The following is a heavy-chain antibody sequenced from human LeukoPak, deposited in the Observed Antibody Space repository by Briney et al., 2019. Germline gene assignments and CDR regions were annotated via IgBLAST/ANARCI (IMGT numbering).Heavy chain of an antibody. V-gene: IGHV3-23*01. J-gene: IGHJ3*02. D-gene: IGHD3-9*01. CDR2: IGGSGGST. CDR3: ARDFDILSGYSLQEGFDI. Sequence: GGSLRLSCAASGFTFSSYAMGWVRQAPGKGLEWVSSIGGSGGSTYYVDSVKGRFTISRDNSKNTLYVQMNSLRAEDTAVYYCARDFDILSGYSLQEGFDIWGQGTMVTVSS. CDR1: GFTFSSYA.